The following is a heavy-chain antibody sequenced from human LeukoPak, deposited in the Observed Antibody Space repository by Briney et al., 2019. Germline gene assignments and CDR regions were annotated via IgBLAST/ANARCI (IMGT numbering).Heavy chain of an antibody. J-gene: IGHJ4*02. CDR2: INGDGSAT. V-gene: IGHV3-74*01. D-gene: IGHD5-24*01. CDR3: AREEEMATNTDY. CDR1: GFTFRRHW. Sequence: GGSLRLSCAASGFTFRRHWMHWVRQAPGRGLVWVSRINGDGSATYYADSVKGRFSISRGNPKNTLYLHMHSLRADDTAVYYCAREEEMATNTDYWGQGTLVTVSS.